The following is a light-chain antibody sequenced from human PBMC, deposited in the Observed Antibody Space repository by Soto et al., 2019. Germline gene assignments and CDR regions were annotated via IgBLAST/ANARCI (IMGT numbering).Light chain of an antibody. Sequence: QSALTQPASVSGSPGQSITISCTGTSSDVGGFNYVSWYQQHPGKAPKVPIYEVSNRPSGVSNRFSGSKSGNTASLTISGLQAEDEADYYCSSYRGSSTLFGGGTQLTVL. CDR3: SSYRGSSTL. J-gene: IGLJ2*01. CDR1: SSDVGGFNY. V-gene: IGLV2-14*01. CDR2: EVS.